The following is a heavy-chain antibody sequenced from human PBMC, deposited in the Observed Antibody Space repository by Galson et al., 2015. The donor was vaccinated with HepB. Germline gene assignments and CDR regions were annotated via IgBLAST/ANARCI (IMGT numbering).Heavy chain of an antibody. V-gene: IGHV3-30*18. D-gene: IGHD3/OR15-3a*01. CDR2: TSYDGSNK. CDR1: GFTFNNYG. CDR3: AKDVHILAPADLNLGLDFDY. Sequence: SLRLSCAASGFTFNNYGMHWVRQAPGKGLEWVAVTSYDGSNKYYAGSVKGRFTISRDNSKNTLFLQMNSLRAEDTAVYYCAKDVHILAPADLNLGLDFDYWGQGTLVTVSS. J-gene: IGHJ4*02.